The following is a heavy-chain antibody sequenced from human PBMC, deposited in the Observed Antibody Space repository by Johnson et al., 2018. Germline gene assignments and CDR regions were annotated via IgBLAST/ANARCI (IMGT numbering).Heavy chain of an antibody. Sequence: QVQLVESGGGLVKPGGSLRLSCAASGFTFSTYPMHWVRQAPGTGLAWVAVISFDGSNQYYADSVKGRFTITRDNSKNTLYLQMNSLRAEDTAVFYCARDPRRGWFPYYYDYDMDVWGKGTTVTVSS. CDR2: ISFDGSNQ. V-gene: IGHV3-30-3*01. D-gene: IGHD6-19*01. CDR1: GFTFSTYP. J-gene: IGHJ6*03. CDR3: ARDPRRGWFPYYYDYDMDV.